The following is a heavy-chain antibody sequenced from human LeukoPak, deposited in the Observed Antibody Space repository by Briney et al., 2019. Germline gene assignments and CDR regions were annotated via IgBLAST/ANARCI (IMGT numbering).Heavy chain of an antibody. V-gene: IGHV3-48*03. CDR3: ARGTIFSPYYFDY. J-gene: IGHJ4*02. CDR2: ISSSGSTI. Sequence: GALRLSCAASGFTFSSYEMNWVRQAPGKGLEWVSYISSSGSTIYYADSVKGRFTISRDNAKNSLYLQMNSLRAEATAVYYCARGTIFSPYYFDYWGQGTLVTVSS. CDR1: GFTFSSYE. D-gene: IGHD3-9*01.